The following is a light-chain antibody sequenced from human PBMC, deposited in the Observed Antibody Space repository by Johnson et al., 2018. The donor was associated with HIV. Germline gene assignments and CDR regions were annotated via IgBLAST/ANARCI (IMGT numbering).Light chain of an antibody. CDR2: ETN. CDR1: SSNIGNNY. V-gene: IGLV1-51*02. Sequence: QSVLKQPPSVSAAPGQKVTISCSGSSSNIGNNYVSWYQQFPGTAPKLLIYETNKRPSGIPDRFSGSKSGTSATLGITGLQTGDEADYYCGTWDSSLSAGVFGTGTKVTAL. CDR3: GTWDSSLSAGV. J-gene: IGLJ1*01.